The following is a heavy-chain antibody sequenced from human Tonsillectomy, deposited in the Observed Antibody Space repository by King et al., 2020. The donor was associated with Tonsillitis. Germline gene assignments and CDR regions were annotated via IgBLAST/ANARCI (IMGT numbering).Heavy chain of an antibody. V-gene: IGHV3-11*06. CDR3: ARAGVLADY. J-gene: IGHJ4*02. Sequence: VQLVESGGGLVKPGGSLRLSCAASGFTFTDYYIDWIRQAPGKGLEWVSYISGSGDHTNYGDSVRGRFTISRDNGRNSVFLQMNSLRDEDTAVYYCARAGVLADYWGQGTLVTVSS. D-gene: IGHD2-15*01. CDR1: GFTFTDYY. CDR2: ISGSGDHT.